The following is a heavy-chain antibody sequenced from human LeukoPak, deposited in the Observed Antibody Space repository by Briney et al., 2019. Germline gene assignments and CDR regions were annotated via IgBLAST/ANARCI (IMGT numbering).Heavy chain of an antibody. CDR3: ARSLYNYMDV. CDR2: IYYSGST. CDR1: GGSISSYY. Sequence: SETLFLTCTVSGGSISSYYWSWIRQPPGKGLEWIGYIYYSGSTKYNPSLKSRVTISVDTSRNQFSLRLSSVTATDTAVYYCARSLYNYMDVWGKGTTVTVSS. V-gene: IGHV4-59*01. J-gene: IGHJ6*03.